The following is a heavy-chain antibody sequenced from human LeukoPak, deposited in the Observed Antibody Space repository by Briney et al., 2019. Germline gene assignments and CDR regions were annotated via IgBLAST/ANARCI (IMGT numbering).Heavy chain of an antibody. V-gene: IGHV4-39*07. CDR1: GGSISITSYY. D-gene: IGHD6-19*01. CDR3: ARGHSGSGWYNYYYYMDV. CDR2: MYSSGST. J-gene: IGHJ6*03. Sequence: SETLSLTCTVSGGSISITSYYWGWIRQPPGKGLEWIGSMYSSGSTYYNPSLKSRVTISVDTSKNQFSLKLSSVTAADTAVYYCARGHSGSGWYNYYYYMDVWGKGTTVTVSS.